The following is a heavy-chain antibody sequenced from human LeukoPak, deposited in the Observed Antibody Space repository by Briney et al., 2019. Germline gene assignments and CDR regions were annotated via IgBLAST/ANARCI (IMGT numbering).Heavy chain of an antibody. CDR1: GYTFTSYD. CDR2: MNPNSGNT. V-gene: IGHV1-8*03. CDR3: ARAPYSSGWYAYDH. D-gene: IGHD6-19*01. J-gene: IGHJ4*02. Sequence: GASVKVSCKASGYTFTSYDINWVRQATGQGLEWMGWMNPNSGNTGYAQKFQGRVTITRNTSTSTAYMELSSLRSEDTAVYYCARAPYSSGWYAYDHWGQGTLVTVSS.